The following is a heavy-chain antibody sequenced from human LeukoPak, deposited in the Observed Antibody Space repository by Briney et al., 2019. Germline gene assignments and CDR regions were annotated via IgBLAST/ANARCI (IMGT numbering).Heavy chain of an antibody. CDR1: GGSISSSSYY. CDR2: IYYSGST. J-gene: IGHJ5*02. V-gene: IGHV4-39*01. D-gene: IGHD3-9*01. Sequence: SETLSLTCTVSGGSISSSSYYWGWIRQPPGKGLEWIGSIYYSGSTYHNPSLKSRVTISVDTSKNQFSLKLSSVTAADTAVYYCASTQWRYFENWFDPWGQGTLVTVSS. CDR3: ASTQWRYFENWFDP.